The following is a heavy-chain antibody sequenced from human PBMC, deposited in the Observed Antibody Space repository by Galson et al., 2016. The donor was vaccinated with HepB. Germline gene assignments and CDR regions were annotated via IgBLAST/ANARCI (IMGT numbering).Heavy chain of an antibody. CDR1: GFTFSSYA. CDR3: AKNFRTAPGRGSDYFDY. V-gene: IGHV3-23*01. CDR2: VSDSGSRT. J-gene: IGHJ4*02. Sequence: GFTFSSYAMSWVRQAPGKGLEWVSTVSDSGSRTFCADSVKGRCTISRDNSKNTQYLQMNSLRAEDTAVYYCAKNFRTAPGRGSDYFDYWGQGTLVTVSS. D-gene: IGHD6-13*01.